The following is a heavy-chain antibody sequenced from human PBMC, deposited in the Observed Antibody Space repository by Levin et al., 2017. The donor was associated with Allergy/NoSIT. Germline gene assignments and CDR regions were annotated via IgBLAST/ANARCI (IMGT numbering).Heavy chain of an antibody. V-gene: IGHV3-21*01. D-gene: IGHD2-2*02. CDR1: GFTFSSYS. Sequence: GESLKISCAASGFTFSSYSMNWVRQAPGKGLEWVSSISSSSSYIYYADSVKGRFTISRDNAKNSLYLQMNSLRAEDTAVYYCARVGYCSSTSCYKNSRSYYYGMDVWGQGTTVTVSS. J-gene: IGHJ6*02. CDR2: ISSSSSYI. CDR3: ARVGYCSSTSCYKNSRSYYYGMDV.